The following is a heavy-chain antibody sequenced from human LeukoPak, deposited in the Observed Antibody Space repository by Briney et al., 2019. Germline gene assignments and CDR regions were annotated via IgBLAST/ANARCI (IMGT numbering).Heavy chain of an antibody. J-gene: IGHJ4*02. V-gene: IGHV1-69*05. Sequence: PVKVSCKASGGTFSSYAISWVRQAPGQGLEWMGGIIPIFGTANYAQKLQGRVTMTTDTSTSTAYMELRSLRSDDTAVYYCARDYERRDGYNFYYWGQGTLVTVSS. D-gene: IGHD5-24*01. CDR1: GGTFSSYA. CDR3: ARDYERRDGYNFYY. CDR2: IIPIFGTA.